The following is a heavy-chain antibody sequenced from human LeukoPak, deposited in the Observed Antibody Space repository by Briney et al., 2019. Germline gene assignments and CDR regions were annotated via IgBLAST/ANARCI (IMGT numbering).Heavy chain of an antibody. V-gene: IGHV4-59*01. CDR3: ARDGPGDVGFDY. Sequence: SGTMSLTCTVSSGSISNYYWGWIRQPQGKGLEWIGFFFYSGSINFNPSLKSRVTISVDTSKNQISLKLTSVTAADTAVYYCARDGPGDVGFDYWGQGTLVTVSS. D-gene: IGHD7-27*01. CDR2: FFYSGSI. J-gene: IGHJ4*02. CDR1: SGSISNYY.